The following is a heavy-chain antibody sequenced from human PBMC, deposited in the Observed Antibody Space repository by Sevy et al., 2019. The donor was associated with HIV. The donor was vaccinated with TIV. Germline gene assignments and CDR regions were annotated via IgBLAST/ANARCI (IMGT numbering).Heavy chain of an antibody. CDR2: IIPIIGTV. Sequence: ASVKVSCKASGGTFSSYGISWVRQAPGQGLEWMGGIIPIIGTVNYAQKFQGRVTITADESTKTAYMELSSLRSEDKAVYYCARGGGNGWYYFDYWGQETLVTVSS. CDR1: GGTFSSYG. D-gene: IGHD6-19*01. J-gene: IGHJ4*02. CDR3: ARGGGNGWYYFDY. V-gene: IGHV1-69*13.